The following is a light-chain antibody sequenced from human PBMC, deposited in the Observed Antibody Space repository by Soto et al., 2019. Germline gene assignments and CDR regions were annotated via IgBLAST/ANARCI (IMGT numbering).Light chain of an antibody. J-gene: IGLJ2*01. V-gene: IGLV1-47*01. CDR3: TVWDDSLRGRL. CDR2: RNN. CDR1: SSRIDSNY. Sequence: QSVLTQPPSASGTPGQKVTISCSGTSSRIDSNYVYWYQQLPGTAPRLLIYRNNQRPSGVPDRFSGSKSGTSAALAISALRSEDEADYYCTVWDDSLRGRLFGGGTKVTVL.